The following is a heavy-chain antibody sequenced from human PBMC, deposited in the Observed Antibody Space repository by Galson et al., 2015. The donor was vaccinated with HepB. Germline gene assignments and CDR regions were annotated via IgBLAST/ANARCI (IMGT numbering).Heavy chain of an antibody. CDR3: AKDRARYDFVVVIAATVLDD. J-gene: IGHJ4*02. V-gene: IGHV3-23*01. D-gene: IGHD2-15*01. CDR1: GFRFSSYG. Sequence: SLRLSCAASGFRFSSYGMSWVRQAPGKGLEWVSAISNSGGATYYTDSVKGRFTISRDNSENTLYLQMNSLRAEDTAVYYCAKDRARYDFVVVIAATVLDDWGQGALVTVSS. CDR2: ISNSGGAT.